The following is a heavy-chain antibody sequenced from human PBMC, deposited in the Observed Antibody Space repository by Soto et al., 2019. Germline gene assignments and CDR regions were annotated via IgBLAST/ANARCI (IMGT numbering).Heavy chain of an antibody. CDR3: ARTYVGQQLLLFDY. J-gene: IGHJ4*02. CDR2: IGTAGDT. Sequence: GGSLRLSCAASGFTLSSYDMHWVRQATGKGLEWVSAIGTAGDTYYPGSVKGRFTISRENAKNSLYLQMNSLRAGDTAVYYCARTYVGQQLLLFDYWGQGTPVTVSS. V-gene: IGHV3-13*01. CDR1: GFTLSSYD. D-gene: IGHD6-13*01.